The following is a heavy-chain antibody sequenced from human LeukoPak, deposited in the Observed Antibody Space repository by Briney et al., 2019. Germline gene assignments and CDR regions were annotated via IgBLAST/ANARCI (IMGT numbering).Heavy chain of an antibody. CDR1: GGSISSSSYY. Sequence: SETLSLTCTVSGGSISSSSYYWGWIRQPPGKGLEWIGSIYYSGSAYYNPSLKSRVTISVDTSKNQFSLKLSSVTAADTAVYYCARITMVRGVVITGTTGSYYFDYWGQGTLVTVSS. CDR2: IYYSGSA. CDR3: ARITMVRGVVITGTTGSYYFDY. J-gene: IGHJ4*02. V-gene: IGHV4-39*01. D-gene: IGHD3-10*01.